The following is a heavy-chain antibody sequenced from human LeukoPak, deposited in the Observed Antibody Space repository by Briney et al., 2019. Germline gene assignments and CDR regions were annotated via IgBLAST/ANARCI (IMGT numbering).Heavy chain of an antibody. J-gene: IGHJ5*02. D-gene: IGHD6-13*01. CDR1: GGTFSSYA. V-gene: IGHV1-69*05. CDR2: IIPIFGTA. Sequence: SVKVSCKASGGTFSSYAISWVRQAPGQGLEWMGRIIPIFGTANYAQKFQGRVTITTDESTSTANMELSSLRSEDTAVYYCAREVEQQLVLYWFDPWGQGTLVTVSS. CDR3: AREVEQQLVLYWFDP.